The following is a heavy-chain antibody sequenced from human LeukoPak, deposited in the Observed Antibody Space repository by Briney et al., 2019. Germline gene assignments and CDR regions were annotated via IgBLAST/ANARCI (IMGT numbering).Heavy chain of an antibody. CDR2: ISSSGSTI. CDR1: GFTFSDYY. CDR3: ARYDYYGSGSSLDY. Sequence: GGSLRLSCAASGFTFSDYYMSWIRQAPGKGLEWVPYISSSGSTIYYADSVKGRFTISRDNAKNSLYLQMNSLRAEDTAVYYCARYDYYGSGSSLDYWGQGTLVTVSS. J-gene: IGHJ4*02. V-gene: IGHV3-11*04. D-gene: IGHD3-10*01.